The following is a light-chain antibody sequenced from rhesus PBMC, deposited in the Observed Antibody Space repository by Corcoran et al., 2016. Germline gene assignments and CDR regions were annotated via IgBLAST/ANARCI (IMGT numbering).Light chain of an antibody. J-gene: IGKJ4*01. CDR1: QGINNY. CDR2: DAS. V-gene: IGKV1-66*01. Sequence: DIQMTQSPSSLSASVGDTVTITCRASQGINNYLSWYQQKPGKTPKPLIYDASMLEKGVPSRLSGSGSGTDYTLTISSLQPEDIATYYCQQYNNSPLTFGGGTKVELK. CDR3: QQYNNSPLT.